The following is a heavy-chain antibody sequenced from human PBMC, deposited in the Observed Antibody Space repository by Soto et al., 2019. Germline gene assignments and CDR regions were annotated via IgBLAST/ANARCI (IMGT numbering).Heavy chain of an antibody. D-gene: IGHD2-15*01. J-gene: IGHJ6*02. CDR1: GYTFTGYY. Sequence: ASVKVSCKASGYTFTGYYMHWVRQAPGQGLEWMGWINPNSGGTNYAQKFQGRVTMTRDTSISTAYMELSRLRSDDTAVYYCARDRVAATLYYYYYYGMDVWGQGTTVTV. CDR2: INPNSGGT. CDR3: ARDRVAATLYYYYYYGMDV. V-gene: IGHV1-2*02.